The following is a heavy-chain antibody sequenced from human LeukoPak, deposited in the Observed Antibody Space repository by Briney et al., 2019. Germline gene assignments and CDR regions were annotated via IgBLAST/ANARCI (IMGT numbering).Heavy chain of an antibody. J-gene: IGHJ4*02. V-gene: IGHV3-30*04. CDR1: GFTFSSYA. CDR3: ARDGGFQDIVVVVATAPPDY. CDR2: ISYDGSNK. Sequence: GGSLRLSCAASGFTFSSYAMHWVRQAPGKGLEWVAVISYDGSNKYYADSVKGRFTISRDNSKNTLYLQMNSLRAEDTAVYYCARDGGFQDIVVVVATAPPDYWGQGTLVTVSS. D-gene: IGHD2-15*01.